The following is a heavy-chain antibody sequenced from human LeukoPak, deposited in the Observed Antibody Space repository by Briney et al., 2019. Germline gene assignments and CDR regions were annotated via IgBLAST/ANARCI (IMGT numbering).Heavy chain of an antibody. CDR3: ARRLGYDFWSGYLTYYYYYYMDV. CDR1: GGSIGSNIYY. CDR2: IHYRGGT. V-gene: IGHV4-39*01. D-gene: IGHD3-3*01. Sequence: SETLSLTCTVSGGSIGSNIYYWGWIRQPPGKGLEWIGSIHYRGGTYSNASLKSRLTISVDTSKNQFSLRLSSVTAADTAVYYCARRLGYDFWSGYLTYYYYYYMDVWGKGTTVTVSS. J-gene: IGHJ6*03.